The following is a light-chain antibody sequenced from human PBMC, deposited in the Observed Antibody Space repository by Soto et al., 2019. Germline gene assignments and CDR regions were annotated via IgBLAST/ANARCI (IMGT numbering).Light chain of an antibody. V-gene: IGKV1-13*02. J-gene: IGKJ5*01. CDR2: DVF. Sequence: AIRFTHSPSSLSSSVVYTVTITCLASQGISSAFAWYQQKPGKVPRLLIYDVFNLQSGVPSRFSGSGSGTDFTLTISRLQPEDFATYYCQQLETYPLTFGQGTRLEMK. CDR1: QGISSA. CDR3: QQLETYPLT.